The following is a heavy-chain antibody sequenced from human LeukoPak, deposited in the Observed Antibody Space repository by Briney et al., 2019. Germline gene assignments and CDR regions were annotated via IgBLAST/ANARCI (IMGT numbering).Heavy chain of an antibody. CDR1: GYTFTGYY. Sequence: ASVKVSCKASGYTFTGYYMHWVRQAPGQGLEWMGWINPNSGGTNYAQKFQGRVTMTRDTSISTAYMELSRLRSDDTAVYYCARDLPPPSGHRVDSFDYWGKGTLVTVSS. CDR3: ARDLPPPSGHRVDSFDY. J-gene: IGHJ4*02. V-gene: IGHV1-2*02. D-gene: IGHD6-19*01. CDR2: INPNSGGT.